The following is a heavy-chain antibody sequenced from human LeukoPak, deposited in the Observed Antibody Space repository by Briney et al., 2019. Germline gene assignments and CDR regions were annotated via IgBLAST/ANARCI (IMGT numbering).Heavy chain of an antibody. V-gene: IGHV1-2*02. D-gene: IGHD3-3*01. CDR1: GYTFTGYY. CDR2: INSNSGGT. Sequence: VASVKVSCKASGYTFTGYYMHWVRQAPGQGLEWMGWINSNSGGTNYAQKFQGRVTMTRDTSISTAYMELSRLRSDDTAVYYCARVQPVDYDFWSGYYGDFDYWGQGTLVTVSS. J-gene: IGHJ4*02. CDR3: ARVQPVDYDFWSGYYGDFDY.